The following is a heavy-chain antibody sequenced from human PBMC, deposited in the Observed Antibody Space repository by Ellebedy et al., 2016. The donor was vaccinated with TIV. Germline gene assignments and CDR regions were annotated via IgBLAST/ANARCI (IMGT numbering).Heavy chain of an antibody. CDR2: IIPIFGTA. D-gene: IGHD3-10*01. V-gene: IGHV1-69*13. J-gene: IGHJ4*02. CDR1: GGTFSTYA. CDR3: ARWGATRITMVRGVIS. Sequence: ASVKVSXKASGGTFSTYAISWVRQAPGQGLEWMGGIIPIFGTANYAQKFQGRVTITADESTSTAYMELSSLRSEDTAMYYCARWGATRITMVRGVISWGQGTLVTVSS.